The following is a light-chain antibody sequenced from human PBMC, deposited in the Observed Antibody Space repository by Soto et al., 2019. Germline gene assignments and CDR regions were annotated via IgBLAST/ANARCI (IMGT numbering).Light chain of an antibody. CDR3: QVWDSSTV. CDR1: NIGSKN. Sequence: SYELTQPLSVSVALGQTARITCGGNNIGSKNVHWYQQKPGQAPVLVIYRDSNRPSGIPERFSGSNSGNTATLTISRAQGGDEADYYCQVWDSSTVFGTGTKLTVL. J-gene: IGLJ1*01. V-gene: IGLV3-9*01. CDR2: RDS.